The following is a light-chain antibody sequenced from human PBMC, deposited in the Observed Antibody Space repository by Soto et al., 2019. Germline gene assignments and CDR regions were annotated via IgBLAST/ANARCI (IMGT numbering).Light chain of an antibody. CDR3: QQYGSSART. CDR2: GTV. J-gene: IGKJ1*01. V-gene: IGKV3-20*01. Sequence: EIVLTQSPGTLSLSPGERATLSCRASQSSTASYLAWYQQKPGQAPRLVIYGTVTRATGIPDRFSGSGSGTDFTLTISRLEPEDFAVYDCQQYGSSARTFGPGTKVEI. CDR1: QSSTASY.